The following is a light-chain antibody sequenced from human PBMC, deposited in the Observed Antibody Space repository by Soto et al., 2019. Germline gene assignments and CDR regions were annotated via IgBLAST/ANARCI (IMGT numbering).Light chain of an antibody. CDR3: QQYYTTPHT. Sequence: DIVMTQSPDSLAVSLGERATINCKSSQNVVYSSNNKNYLVWYQQKPGQPPKLLIYWASTRESGVPDRFSGSGSGTDFTLTISSLQAEDVAVYYCQQYYTTPHTFGQGTKLEIK. CDR2: WAS. J-gene: IGKJ2*01. V-gene: IGKV4-1*01. CDR1: QNVVYSSNNKNY.